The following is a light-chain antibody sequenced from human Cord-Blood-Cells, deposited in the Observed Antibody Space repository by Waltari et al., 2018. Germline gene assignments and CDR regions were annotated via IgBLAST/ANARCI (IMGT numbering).Light chain of an antibody. Sequence: DIQMTQSPSSLSASVGDRVTITCHASQDISNYLNWYQQKPGKAPKLLIYDASNLETGVPSRFSGSGSGTDFTFTISSLQPEDIATYYCQQYDNLPFTFGPGTK. J-gene: IGKJ3*01. CDR2: DAS. V-gene: IGKV1-33*01. CDR1: QDISNY. CDR3: QQYDNLPFT.